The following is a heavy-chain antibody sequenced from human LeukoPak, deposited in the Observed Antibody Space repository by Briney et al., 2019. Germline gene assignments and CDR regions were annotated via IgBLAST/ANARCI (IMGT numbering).Heavy chain of an antibody. CDR2: INSDGSST. Sequence: GGSLRLSCAASGFTFSDYWMHWVRQAPGKGLVWVSRINSDGSSTHYADSVKGRFTISRDNAKKTLYLQMNSLRVEDTAVYYCASYDILTGYYERGDYWGQGTLVTVSS. V-gene: IGHV3-74*01. J-gene: IGHJ4*02. D-gene: IGHD3-9*01. CDR1: GFTFSDYW. CDR3: ASYDILTGYYERGDY.